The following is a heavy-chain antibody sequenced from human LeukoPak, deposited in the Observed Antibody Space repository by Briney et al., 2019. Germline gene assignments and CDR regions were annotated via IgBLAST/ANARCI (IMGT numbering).Heavy chain of an antibody. CDR1: GFTFRSYA. CDR3: ARDYYDSSGYMD. J-gene: IGHJ4*02. Sequence: SGGSLRLSCAGSGFTFRSYAMSWVRQAPGKGLEWVSAISGSGGSTYYADSVKGRFTISRDNSKNTLYLQMNSLRAEDTAVYYCARDYYDSSGYMDWGQGTLVTVSS. CDR2: ISGSGGST. D-gene: IGHD3-22*01. V-gene: IGHV3-23*01.